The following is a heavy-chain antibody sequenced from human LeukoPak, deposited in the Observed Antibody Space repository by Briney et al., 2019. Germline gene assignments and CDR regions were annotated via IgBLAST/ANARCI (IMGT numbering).Heavy chain of an antibody. CDR3: ARGWKGGGITFGGVISRYYFDY. J-gene: IGHJ4*02. D-gene: IGHD3-16*02. CDR1: GGSFSGYY. V-gene: IGHV4-34*01. Sequence: PSETLSLTCAVYGGSFSGYYWSWIRQPPGKGLEWIGEINHSGSTNYNPSLKSRVTISVDTSKNQFSLKLSSVTAADTAVYYCARGWKGGGITFGGVISRYYFDYWGQGTLVTVSS. CDR2: INHSGST.